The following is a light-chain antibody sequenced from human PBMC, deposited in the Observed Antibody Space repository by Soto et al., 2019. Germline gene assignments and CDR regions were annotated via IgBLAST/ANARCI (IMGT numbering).Light chain of an antibody. J-gene: IGLJ1*01. Sequence: QSVLTQPASVSGSPGQSITISCSGTSSDVGGYNFVSWYQQHLGKAPKLMIYEVRNRPSGVSNRFSGSKSANTASLTISGLQAEDEADYYCSSYTSSSPYVFGTGTKLTVL. CDR2: EVR. CDR3: SSYTSSSPYV. CDR1: SSDVGGYNF. V-gene: IGLV2-14*01.